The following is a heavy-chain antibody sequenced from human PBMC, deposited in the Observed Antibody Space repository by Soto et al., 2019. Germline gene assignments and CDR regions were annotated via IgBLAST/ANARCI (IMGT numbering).Heavy chain of an antibody. CDR1: GYTFTGYY. Sequence: VTVTCKASGYTFTGYYMHWVRQAPGQGLEWMGWINPNSGGTNYAQKFQGRVTMTRDTSISTAYMELSRLRSDDTAVYYCATTRYYYDSSGYLGTFDYWGQGTLVTVSS. J-gene: IGHJ4*02. CDR2: INPNSGGT. V-gene: IGHV1-2*02. CDR3: ATTRYYYDSSGYLGTFDY. D-gene: IGHD3-22*01.